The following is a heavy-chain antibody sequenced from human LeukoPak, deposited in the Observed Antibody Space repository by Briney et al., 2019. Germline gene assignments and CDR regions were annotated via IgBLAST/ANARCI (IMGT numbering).Heavy chain of an antibody. CDR1: GFTFSSYG. J-gene: IGHJ3*02. D-gene: IGHD1-7*01. V-gene: IGHV3-30*18. Sequence: GGSLRLSCAASGFTFSSYGMHWVRQAPGKGLEWMAVISYDGSNKYYADSLKGRFTISRDNSKNTLYLQMNSLRTEDTAVYYCAKARLGAWNYGAFDIWGQGTMVTASS. CDR2: ISYDGSNK. CDR3: AKARLGAWNYGAFDI.